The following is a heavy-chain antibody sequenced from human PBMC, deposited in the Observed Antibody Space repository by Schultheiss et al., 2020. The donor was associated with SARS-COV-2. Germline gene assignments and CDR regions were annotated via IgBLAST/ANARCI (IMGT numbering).Heavy chain of an antibody. CDR3: AKVPRGVVTNFHY. Sequence: GGSLRLSCAASGLSFSGYWMHWVRQAPGKGLEWVARISGDESSTSYVESVKGRFSISRDNAKNTLYLEMKSLRVEDTAVYYCAKVPRGVVTNFHYWGQGTLVTVSS. CDR2: ISGDESST. V-gene: IGHV3-74*01. D-gene: IGHD4-23*01. J-gene: IGHJ4*02. CDR1: GLSFSGYW.